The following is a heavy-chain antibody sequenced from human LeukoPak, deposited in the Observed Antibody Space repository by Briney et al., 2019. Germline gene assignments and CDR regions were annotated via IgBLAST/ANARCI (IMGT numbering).Heavy chain of an antibody. CDR3: ARTHCSSTSCYSHNWFDP. D-gene: IGHD2-2*02. V-gene: IGHV3-23*01. J-gene: IGHJ5*02. CDR1: GFTFSSYA. Sequence: PGRSLRLSCAASGFTFSSYAMSWVRQAPGKGLEWVSAISGSGGSTYYADSAKGRFTISRDNSKNTLYLQMNSLRAEDTAVYYCARTHCSSTSCYSHNWFDPWGQGTLVTVSS. CDR2: ISGSGGST.